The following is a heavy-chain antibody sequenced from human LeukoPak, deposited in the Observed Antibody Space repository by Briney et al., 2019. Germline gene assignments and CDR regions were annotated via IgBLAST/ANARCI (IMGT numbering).Heavy chain of an antibody. V-gene: IGHV3-30-3*01. J-gene: IGHJ4*02. CDR2: ISYDGSNK. D-gene: IGHD3-10*02. CDR3: ARASTSKFGELLGGYFDY. Sequence: GGSLRLSCAASGFTFSSYAMHWVRQAPGKGLEWVAVISYDGSNKYYADSVKGRFTISRDNSKNTLYLQMNSLRAEDTAVYYCARASTSKFGELLGGYFDYWGQGTLVTVSS. CDR1: GFTFSSYA.